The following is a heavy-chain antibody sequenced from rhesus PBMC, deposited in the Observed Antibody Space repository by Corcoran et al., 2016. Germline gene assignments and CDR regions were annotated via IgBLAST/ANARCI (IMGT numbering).Heavy chain of an antibody. V-gene: IGHV4-106*01. Sequence: QVQLQESGPGLVKPSETLSLTCAVSGGSISDDYYWSWIRQPPGKGLEWIGYNYVSGGANHYNPSLKNRVTISIDTSKNQFSLELSSVTAADTAVYYCAREDYNFWTGYYMGGFDFWGQGLRVTVSA. J-gene: IGHJ3*01. CDR1: GGSISDDYY. CDR2: NYVSGGAN. D-gene: IGHD3-3*01. CDR3: AREDYNFWTGYYMGGFDF.